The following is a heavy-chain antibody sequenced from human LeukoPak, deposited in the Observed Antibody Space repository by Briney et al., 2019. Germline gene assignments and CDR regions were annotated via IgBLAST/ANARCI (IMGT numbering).Heavy chain of an antibody. CDR2: ISYDGGIE. CDR1: GFTFSSCK. J-gene: IGHJ4*02. Sequence: GGYLRLYCSASGFTFSSCKMHWVRQAPGNGREWGAVISYDGGIEYYVDSVKGRFTISRDNSKNTLFLQMNSLRAEDTAVYYCAKAGDGYNELNYWGQGTRVTVSS. D-gene: IGHD5-24*01. V-gene: IGHV3-30*18. CDR3: AKAGDGYNELNY.